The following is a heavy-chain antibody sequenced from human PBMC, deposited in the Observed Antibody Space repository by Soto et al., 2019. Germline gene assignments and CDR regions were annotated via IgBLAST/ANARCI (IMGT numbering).Heavy chain of an antibody. J-gene: IGHJ6*02. Sequence: EVQLVESGGGLVQPGGSLRLSCAASGFTFSSYWMHWVRQAPGKGLVWISRIIRDGSSTNYADSVKGRFTISRDNAKNTPYLAINSLRAEDTALYFCGRGGSGIYGMDIWGQGTTVTVSS. CDR1: GFTFSSYW. V-gene: IGHV3-74*01. CDR3: GRGGSGIYGMDI. CDR2: IIRDGSST. D-gene: IGHD6-13*01.